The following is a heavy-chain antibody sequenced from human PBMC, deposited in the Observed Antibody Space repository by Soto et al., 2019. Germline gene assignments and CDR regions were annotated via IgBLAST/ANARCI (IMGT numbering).Heavy chain of an antibody. Sequence: GGSLRLSCAASGFTFSSYGMHWVRQAPGKGLEWVAVIWYDGSNKYHADSVKGRFTISRDNSKNTLYLQMNSLRAEDTAVYYCARGGYSSSWYFDYWGQGTLVTVSS. CDR2: IWYDGSNK. CDR1: GFTFSSYG. J-gene: IGHJ4*02. D-gene: IGHD6-13*01. V-gene: IGHV3-33*01. CDR3: ARGGYSSSWYFDY.